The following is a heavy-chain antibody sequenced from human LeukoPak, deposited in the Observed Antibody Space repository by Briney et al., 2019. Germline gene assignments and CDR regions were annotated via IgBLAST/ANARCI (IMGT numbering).Heavy chain of an antibody. J-gene: IGHJ4*02. CDR3: ARDGNWQWPGQIDY. D-gene: IGHD4-23*01. V-gene: IGHV4-39*07. CDR2: IYYSGST. CDR1: GGSISRSSYY. Sequence: PSETLSLTCTVSGGSISRSSYYWGWIRQPPGKGLEWIGSIYYSGSTYYNPSLKSRVTISVDTSKNQFSLKLSSVTAADTAVYYCARDGNWQWPGQIDYWGQGTLVTVSS.